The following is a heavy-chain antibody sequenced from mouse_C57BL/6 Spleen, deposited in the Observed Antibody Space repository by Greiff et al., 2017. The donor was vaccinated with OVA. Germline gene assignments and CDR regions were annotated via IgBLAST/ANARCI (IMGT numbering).Heavy chain of an antibody. J-gene: IGHJ2*01. CDR2: IDPSDSET. CDR1: GYTFTSYW. Sequence: QVHVKQPGAELVRPGSSVKLSCKASGYTFTSYWMHWVKQRPIQGLEWIGNIDPSDSETHYNQKFKDKATLTVDKSSSTAYMQLSSLTSEDSAVYYCARERGVDWGQGTTLTVSS. V-gene: IGHV1-52*01. CDR3: ARERGVD. D-gene: IGHD1-3*01.